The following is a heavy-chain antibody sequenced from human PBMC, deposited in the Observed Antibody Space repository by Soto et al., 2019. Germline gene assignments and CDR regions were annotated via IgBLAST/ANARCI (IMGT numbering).Heavy chain of an antibody. CDR3: ARDPHGGAFDI. V-gene: IGHV3-23*01. D-gene: IGHD3-16*01. J-gene: IGHJ3*02. CDR2: VSGSGGRT. CDR1: GFRLSSYG. Sequence: EVQLLESGGGFVQPGGSLRLSCAASGFRLSSYGMTWVRQAPGKGLEWVSAVSGSGGRTYYADSVKGRFTVSRDKSKHTLDLQMNSLRPDDTAVYFCARDPHGGAFDIWGQGTMVTVSS.